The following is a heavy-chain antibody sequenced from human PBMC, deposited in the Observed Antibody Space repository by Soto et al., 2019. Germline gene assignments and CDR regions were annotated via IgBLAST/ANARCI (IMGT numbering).Heavy chain of an antibody. Sequence: GGSLRLSCAASGFTFSSYAMSWVRQAPGKGLEWVSAISGSGGSTHYADSVKGRFTISRDNSKNTLYLQMNSLRAEDTAVYYCAKVLRVGGYYYYYGMDVWGQGTTVTVSS. CDR3: AKVLRVGGYYYYYGMDV. D-gene: IGHD2-15*01. CDR2: ISGSGGST. V-gene: IGHV3-23*01. J-gene: IGHJ6*02. CDR1: GFTFSSYA.